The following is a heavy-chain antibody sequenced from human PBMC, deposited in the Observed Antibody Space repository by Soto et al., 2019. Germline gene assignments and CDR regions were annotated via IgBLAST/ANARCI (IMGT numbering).Heavy chain of an antibody. CDR2: MNPNSGNT. V-gene: IGHV1-8*01. CDR1: GYTFTSYD. J-gene: IGHJ3*02. Sequence: QVQLVQSGAEVKKPGASVKVSCKASGYTFTSYDINWVRQATGHGLEWMGWMNPNSGNTGYAQKFQGRVTMTRNTSMSIAYMELSSLRSEDTAVYYCARGINYYDSGDDAFDIWGQGTMVTVSS. CDR3: ARGINYYDSGDDAFDI. D-gene: IGHD3-10*01.